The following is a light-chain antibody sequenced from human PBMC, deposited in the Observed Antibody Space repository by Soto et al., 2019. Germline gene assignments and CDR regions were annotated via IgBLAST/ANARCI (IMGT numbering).Light chain of an antibody. J-gene: IGLJ2*01. CDR3: SSYAGSNNL. Sequence: QSALTQPPSASGSPGQSVTISCTGTSSDVGGYNYVSWYQQHPGKAPKLMIYEVSKRPSGVPDRFSGSKSGNTASLTVSGLRAEDEAAYYCSSYAGSNNLFGGGTKLTVL. CDR2: EVS. CDR1: SSDVGGYNY. V-gene: IGLV2-8*01.